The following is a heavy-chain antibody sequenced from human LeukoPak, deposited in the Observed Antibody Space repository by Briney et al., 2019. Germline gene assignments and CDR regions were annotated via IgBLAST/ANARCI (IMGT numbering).Heavy chain of an antibody. Sequence: GGSLRLSCAASGFTFSSYGMSWVRQAPGKGLEWVAFIQYDGSYRYYADSVRGRFTISRDNAKSSLYLQMNSLRAEDTAVYYCAKALRATLYQLLYDAFDIWGQGTMVTVSS. J-gene: IGHJ3*02. D-gene: IGHD2-2*01. CDR3: AKALRATLYQLLYDAFDI. CDR1: GFTFSSYG. CDR2: IQYDGSYR. V-gene: IGHV3-30*02.